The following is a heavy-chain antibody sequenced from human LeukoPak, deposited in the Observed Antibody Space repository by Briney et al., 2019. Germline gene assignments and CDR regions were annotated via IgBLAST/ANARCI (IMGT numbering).Heavy chain of an antibody. D-gene: IGHD3-10*01. V-gene: IGHV4-30-4*08. CDR2: IYYSRST. J-gene: IGHJ4*02. CDR3: ASITMVRGVNY. Sequence: SETLSLTCTVSGGSISSGDYYWSWIRQPPGKGLEWIGYIYYSRSTYYNPSLKSRVTISVDTSKNQFSLKLSSVTAADTAVYYCASITMVRGVNYWGQGTLVTVSS. CDR1: GGSISSGDYY.